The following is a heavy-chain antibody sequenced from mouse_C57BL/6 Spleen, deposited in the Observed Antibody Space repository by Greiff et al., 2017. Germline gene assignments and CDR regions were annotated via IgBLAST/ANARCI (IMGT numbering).Heavy chain of an antibody. D-gene: IGHD1-1*01. CDR2: INPRSGYT. V-gene: IGHV1-7*01. CDR3: AGYDYSYGRGGYAMDY. CDR1: GYTFTSYW. J-gene: IGHJ4*01. Sequence: VQLQQSGAELAKPGASVKLSCKASGYTFTSYWMHWVKQRPGQGLEWIGYINPRSGYTKYNQTLKDKATLTADKSSSTAYMQLSSLTYDDSAVYYCAGYDYSYGRGGYAMDYWGQGTSVTVSS.